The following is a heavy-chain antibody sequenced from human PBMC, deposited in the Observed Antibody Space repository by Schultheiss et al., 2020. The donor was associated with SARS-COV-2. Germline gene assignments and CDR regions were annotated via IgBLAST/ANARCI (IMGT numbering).Heavy chain of an antibody. D-gene: IGHD6-19*01. CDR1: GYTFTSYG. CDR3: ARGQLHRGQWLAPFDS. CDR2: ISAYNGNT. Sequence: ASVKVSCKASGYTFTSYGISWVRQAPGQGLEWMGWISAYNGNTNYAQKLQGRVTMTTDTSTSTAYMELRSLRSDDTAVYYCARGQLHRGQWLAPFDSWGQGTLVTVSS. V-gene: IGHV1-18*01. J-gene: IGHJ4*02.